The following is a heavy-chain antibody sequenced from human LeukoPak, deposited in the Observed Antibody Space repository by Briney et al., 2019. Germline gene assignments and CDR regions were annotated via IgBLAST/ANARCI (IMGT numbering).Heavy chain of an antibody. CDR1: GGTFSSYA. CDR3: ASGGYCSGGSCFDY. V-gene: IGHV1-69*06. J-gene: IGHJ4*02. Sequence: ASVKVSCKASGGTFSSYAISWVRQASGQGLEWMGGIIPIFGTANYAQKFQGRVTITADKSTSTAYMELSSLRSEDTAVYYCASGGYCSGGSCFDYWGQGTLVTVSS. CDR2: IIPIFGTA. D-gene: IGHD2-15*01.